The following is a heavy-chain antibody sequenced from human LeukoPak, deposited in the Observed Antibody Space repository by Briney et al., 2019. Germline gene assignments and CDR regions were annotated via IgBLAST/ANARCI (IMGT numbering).Heavy chain of an antibody. CDR3: AKTRDSYGYVYFDY. CDR2: ISGSGGTT. J-gene: IGHJ4*02. Sequence: PGGSLRLSCGASGFAFSTYAMSWVRQAPGKGLEWVSTISGSGGTTYYADSVKGRFTISRDNSKNTLYLQMNSLRADDAAVYYCAKTRDSYGYVYFDYWGQGTLVTVSS. V-gene: IGHV3-23*01. D-gene: IGHD5-18*01. CDR1: GFAFSTYA.